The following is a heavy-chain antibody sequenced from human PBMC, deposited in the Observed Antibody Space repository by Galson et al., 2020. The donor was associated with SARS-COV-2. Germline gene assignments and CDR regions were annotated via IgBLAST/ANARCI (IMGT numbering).Heavy chain of an antibody. CDR2: ISPYNSNT. Sequence: ASVTVSCQASGYTFTTFYITWLRQAPGQGLEWMGKISPYNSNTNYTEKLQGRVTMTPDTSTSTAYMELRSLTSDGTAVYYCARSLSLGDCSGGSCFFYWGQGTLVTVSS. CDR1: GYTFTTFY. CDR3: ARSLSLGDCSGGSCFFY. D-gene: IGHD2-15*01. J-gene: IGHJ4*02. V-gene: IGHV1-18*01.